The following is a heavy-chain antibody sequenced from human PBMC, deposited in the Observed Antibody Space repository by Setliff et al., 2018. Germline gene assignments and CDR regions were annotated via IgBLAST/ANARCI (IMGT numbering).Heavy chain of an antibody. D-gene: IGHD3-3*01. CDR1: GGSISSGGYY. J-gene: IGHJ6*03. CDR3: ARMTGFQYIDV. CDR2: IYTSWST. V-gene: IGHV4-61*08. Sequence: SETLSLTCTVSGGSISSGGYYWSWIRQHPGKGLEWIGYIYTSWSTIYNPSLKSRVTILLDTSKNQFSLTLTSVTAADTTVYYCARMTGFQYIDVWGKGTTVTVSS.